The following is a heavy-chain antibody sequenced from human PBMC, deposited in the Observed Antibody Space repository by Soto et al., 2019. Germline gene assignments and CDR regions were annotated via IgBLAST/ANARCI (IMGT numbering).Heavy chain of an antibody. V-gene: IGHV4-59*01. J-gene: IGHJ5*02. CDR1: GGSISRYY. D-gene: IGHD3-10*01. CDR2: IYYSGST. Sequence: QVQLQESGPGLVKPSETLSLTCTVSGGSISRYYWNWIRQPPGKGLEWIGYIYYSGSTNYNPSLTSRVTISVDTSKNQFSLKLSSVTAADTAVYYCARDPGSGSYYGWFDPWGQGTLATVSS. CDR3: ARDPGSGSYYGWFDP.